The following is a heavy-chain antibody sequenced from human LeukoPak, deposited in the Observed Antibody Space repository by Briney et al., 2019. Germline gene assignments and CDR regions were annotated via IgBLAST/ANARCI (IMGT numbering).Heavy chain of an antibody. CDR2: INHSGST. Sequence: SETLSLTCAVYGGSFSGYYWSWIRQPPGKGLEWIGEINHSGSTNYNPSLKSRVTISVDTSKNQFSLKLTSVTAADTALYYCVRTGGSFYFYYYMDVWGKGTTVTVSS. CDR1: GGSFSGYY. D-gene: IGHD1-26*01. CDR3: VRTGGSFYFYYYMDV. V-gene: IGHV4-34*01. J-gene: IGHJ6*03.